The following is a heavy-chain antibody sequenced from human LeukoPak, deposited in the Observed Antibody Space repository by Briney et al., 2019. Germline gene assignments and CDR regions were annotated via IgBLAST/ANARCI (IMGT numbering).Heavy chain of an antibody. CDR1: GFTFSSYG. Sequence: GGSLRLSCAASGFTFSSYGMHWVRQAPGKGLEWVAFIRYDGSNKYYADSVKGRFTISRDNSKNTLYLQMNSLRAEDTAVYYCAKGGDDFWSGYYMDVWGKGTTVTVSS. V-gene: IGHV3-30*02. CDR2: IRYDGSNK. CDR3: AKGGDDFWSGYYMDV. J-gene: IGHJ6*03. D-gene: IGHD3-3*01.